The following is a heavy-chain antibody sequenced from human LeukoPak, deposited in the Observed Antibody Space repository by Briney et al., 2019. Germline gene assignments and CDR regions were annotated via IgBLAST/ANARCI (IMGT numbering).Heavy chain of an antibody. CDR1: GFTFSNYW. J-gene: IGHJ6*02. CDR3: ARGNYYAMDV. V-gene: IGHV3-74*01. CDR2: ISIDGSST. Sequence: GGSLRLSCVASGFTFSNYWMHWVRQAPGKGLVWVSRISIDGSSTSYADSVKGRFTISGDNAKNTLYVQMNSLRAEDTAVYYCARGNYYAMDVWGQGTTVTVSS.